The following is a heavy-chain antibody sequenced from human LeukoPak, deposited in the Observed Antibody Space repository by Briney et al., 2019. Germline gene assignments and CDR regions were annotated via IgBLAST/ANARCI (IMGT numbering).Heavy chain of an antibody. J-gene: IGHJ6*02. D-gene: IGHD6-19*01. CDR1: GYTFTSYG. CDR3: ARVIAVAGTGSYYYYGMDV. CDR2: ISAYNGNT. Sequence: ASVKVSCKASGYTFTSYGISWVRQAPGQGLEWMGWISAYNGNTNYAQKLQGRVTMTRNTSISTAYMELSSLRSEDTAVYYCARVIAVAGTGSYYYYGMDVWGQGTTVTVSS. V-gene: IGHV1-18*01.